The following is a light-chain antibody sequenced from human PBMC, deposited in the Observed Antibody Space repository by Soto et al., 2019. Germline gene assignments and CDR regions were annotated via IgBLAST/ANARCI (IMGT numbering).Light chain of an antibody. V-gene: IGKV3-20*01. CDR2: RAS. CDR1: QSLSGNY. Sequence: NVLTQSPGTLSLSPGERATLSCRASQSLSGNYLAWYQQKPGQAPRVLIYRASIRATGISDRFSGSGSGTDFTLTISRLEPEDFAVYYCQYYGASPWTFGQGTKVEIK. J-gene: IGKJ1*01. CDR3: QYYGASPWT.